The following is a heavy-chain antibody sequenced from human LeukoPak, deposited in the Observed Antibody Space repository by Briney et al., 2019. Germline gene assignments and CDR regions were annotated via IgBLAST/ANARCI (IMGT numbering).Heavy chain of an antibody. Sequence: GGSLRLSCVASGFAFETYTMNWVRQAPGKGLEWVSFISSTSSDINYADSVRDRFTISRDNAKNSLFLQMDSLRVEDTAAYYCAKGLFSGYDKYLDSWGQGTLVTVSS. CDR1: GFAFETYT. CDR2: ISSTSSDI. CDR3: AKGLFSGYDKYLDS. J-gene: IGHJ4*02. V-gene: IGHV3-21*04. D-gene: IGHD5-12*01.